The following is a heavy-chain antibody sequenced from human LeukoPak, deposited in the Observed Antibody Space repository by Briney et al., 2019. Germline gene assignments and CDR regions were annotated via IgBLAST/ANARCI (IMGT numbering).Heavy chain of an antibody. D-gene: IGHD2-2*01. J-gene: IGHJ6*02. CDR2: ISAYNGNT. Sequence: ASVKVSCKASGYTFTSYGISWVRQAPGQGLEWMGWISAYNGNTNYAQKLQGRVTMTTDTSTSTAYMELRSLRSDDTAVYYCAIRPAASNAYYYCGMDVWGQGTTVTVSS. CDR3: AIRPAASNAYYYCGMDV. V-gene: IGHV1-18*01. CDR1: GYTFTSYG.